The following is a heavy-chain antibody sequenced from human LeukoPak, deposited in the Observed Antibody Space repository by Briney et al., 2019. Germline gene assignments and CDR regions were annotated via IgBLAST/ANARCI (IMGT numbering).Heavy chain of an antibody. Sequence: ASVKVSCKVYGDILTDFSIHWVRQVPGKGLEWMEGFDPEDGESIYAQKFQGRVTMTVDTSTDTAYMELSSLRSDDTAVYYCEAEARFGESFPHWAQGTLVTVSS. J-gene: IGHJ4*02. D-gene: IGHD3-10*01. V-gene: IGHV1-24*01. CDR3: EAEARFGESFPH. CDR2: FDPEDGES. CDR1: GDILTDFS.